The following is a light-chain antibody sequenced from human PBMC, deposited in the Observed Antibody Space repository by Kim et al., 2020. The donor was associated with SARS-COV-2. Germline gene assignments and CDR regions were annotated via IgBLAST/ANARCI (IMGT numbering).Light chain of an antibody. V-gene: IGKV1-5*01. CDR1: QSIGAL. CDR2: DVF. J-gene: IGKJ2*01. CDR3: QQYYSAPYT. Sequence: DIQMTQSPSTLSASVGDRVTITCRASQSIGALLAWYQQKPGKAPNLLIYDVFNLEDGVPSRFSGSGSGTEFTLTISRLQPVDFATYFCQQYYSAPYTFGQGTKVDIK.